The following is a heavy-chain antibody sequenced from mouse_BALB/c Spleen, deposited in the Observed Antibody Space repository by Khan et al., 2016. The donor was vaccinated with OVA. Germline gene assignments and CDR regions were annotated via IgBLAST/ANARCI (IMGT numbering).Heavy chain of an antibody. CDR2: ISYSGST. CDR1: GYSITSGYG. V-gene: IGHV3-2*02. D-gene: IGHD3-1*01. Sequence: DVQLQESGPGLVKPSQSLSLTCTVTGYSITSGYGWNWIRQFPGNKLDWLGYISYSGSTNYNPSLKSRISITRDTSKKQFFLQLNSGTTEDTATYYRARRARIKYWGQGTTLTVSS. J-gene: IGHJ2*01. CDR3: ARRARIKY.